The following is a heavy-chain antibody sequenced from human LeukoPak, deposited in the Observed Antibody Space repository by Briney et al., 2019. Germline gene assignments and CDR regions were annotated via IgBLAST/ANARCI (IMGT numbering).Heavy chain of an antibody. D-gene: IGHD3-22*01. CDR3: AKDRHYYDSSLDY. Sequence: GGSLRLSCAASGFTFSSYGMHWVRQAPGKGLEWVAVISYGGSNKYYADSVKDRFTISRDNSKNTLYLQMNSLRAEDTAVYYCAKDRHYYDSSLDYWGRGTLVTVSS. V-gene: IGHV3-30*18. J-gene: IGHJ4*02. CDR1: GFTFSSYG. CDR2: ISYGGSNK.